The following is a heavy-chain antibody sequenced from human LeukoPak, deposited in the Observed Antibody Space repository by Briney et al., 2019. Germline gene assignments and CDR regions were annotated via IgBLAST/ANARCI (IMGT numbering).Heavy chain of an antibody. CDR2: IYYSGST. J-gene: IGHJ6*03. D-gene: IGHD6-13*01. CDR3: ARVAADYYYMDV. Sequence: SETLSLTCTVSGGSISSHYWSWIRQPPGKGLEWIGYIYYSGSTNYNPSLKSRVTISVDTSKNQCSLKLSSVTAADTAVYYCARVAADYYYMDVWGKGTTVTVSS. CDR1: GGSISSHY. V-gene: IGHV4-59*11.